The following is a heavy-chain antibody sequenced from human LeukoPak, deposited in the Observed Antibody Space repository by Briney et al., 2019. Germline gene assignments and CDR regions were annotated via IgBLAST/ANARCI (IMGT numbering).Heavy chain of an antibody. Sequence: PSETLSLTCSVSGGSISSYYWTWIRQPAEEGLEWVGRIYTSGSTNYNPSLKCRVTMSVDTSKNQLSLKLRSVTAADTAVYYCAREGGGSSSWYNYFDYWGQGTLVTVSS. CDR3: AREGGGSSSWYNYFDY. D-gene: IGHD6-13*01. J-gene: IGHJ4*02. V-gene: IGHV4-4*07. CDR1: GGSISSYY. CDR2: IYTSGST.